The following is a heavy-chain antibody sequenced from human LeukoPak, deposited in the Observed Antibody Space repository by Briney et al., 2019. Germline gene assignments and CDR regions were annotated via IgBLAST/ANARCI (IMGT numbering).Heavy chain of an antibody. J-gene: IGHJ4*02. V-gene: IGHV5-51*01. D-gene: IGHD6-6*01. CDR2: IYPGDSDT. CDR1: GSTFTTYW. CDR3: ARRRGSDLDY. Sequence: GEPLNISCKGSGSTFTTYWIAWVRQLPGKGLEWMGTIYPGDSDTRYSPSFQGQVTMSADKSISTAYMQWSSLRASDTAMYYCARRRGSDLDYWGQGTLVTVSS.